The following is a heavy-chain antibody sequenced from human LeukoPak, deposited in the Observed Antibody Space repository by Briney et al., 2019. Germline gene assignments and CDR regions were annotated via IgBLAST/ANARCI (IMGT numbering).Heavy chain of an antibody. CDR2: IVVGSGNT. CDR3: AADYPWEGGYVN. CDR1: GFTFTSSA. V-gene: IGHV1-58*02. Sequence: SVKVSFKASGFTFTSSAMQWVRQARGQRLEWIGWIVVGSGNTNYAQKFQERVTITRDMSTSTAYMELSSLRSEDTAVYYCAADYPWEGGYVNWGQGTLVTVSS. J-gene: IGHJ4*02. D-gene: IGHD5-12*01.